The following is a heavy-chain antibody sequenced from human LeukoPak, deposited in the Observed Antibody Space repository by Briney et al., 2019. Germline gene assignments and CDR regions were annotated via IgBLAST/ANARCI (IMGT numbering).Heavy chain of an antibody. Sequence: SETLSLTCTVSGGSISSSSYYWGWIRQPPGKGLEWIGSIYYSGSTYYNPSLKSRVTISVDTSKNQFSLKLSSVTAADTAVYYCARQSGSGYYYYFDYWGQGTLVTVSS. D-gene: IGHD3-22*01. CDR2: IYYSGST. CDR3: ARQSGSGYYYYFDY. V-gene: IGHV4-39*01. CDR1: GGSISSSSYY. J-gene: IGHJ4*02.